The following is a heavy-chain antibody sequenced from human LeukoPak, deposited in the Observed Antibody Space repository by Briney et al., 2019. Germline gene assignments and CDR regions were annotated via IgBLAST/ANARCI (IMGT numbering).Heavy chain of an antibody. D-gene: IGHD2-8*01. CDR1: GYTFTIYY. CDR2: TNPSGGST. CDR3: ARNVPLMTAFDY. J-gene: IGHJ4*02. V-gene: IGHV1-46*01. Sequence: GASVKVSCKASGYTFTIYYMHWVRQAPGQGLEWMGITNPSGGSTSYAQKFQGRVTMTRDTSTSTVYMELSSLRSEDTAVYYCARNVPLMTAFDYWGQGTLVTVSS.